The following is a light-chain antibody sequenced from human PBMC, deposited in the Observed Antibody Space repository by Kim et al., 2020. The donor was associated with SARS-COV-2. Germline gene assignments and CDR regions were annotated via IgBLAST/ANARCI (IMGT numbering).Light chain of an antibody. CDR2: GKN. CDR3: NSRDSSGNHWV. J-gene: IGLJ3*02. CDR1: SLRSYY. Sequence: ALGQTVRITCQGDSLRSYYSSWYQQKPGQAPVLVIYGKNNRPSGIPDRFSGSSSGNTASLTITGARAEDEADYYCNSRDSSGNHWVFGGGTKLTVL. V-gene: IGLV3-19*01.